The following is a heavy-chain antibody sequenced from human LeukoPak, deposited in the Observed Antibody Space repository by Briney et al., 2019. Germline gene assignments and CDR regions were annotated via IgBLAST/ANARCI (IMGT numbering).Heavy chain of an antibody. Sequence: GGSLRLSCAASGFIFSNYDMNWVRQAPGKGLEWVSYISSSGRTIYYADSVKGRFTISRDNAKNSLYLQMNSLRAEDTAVYYCASSLVSYYYYYMDVWGKGTTVTISS. CDR1: GFIFSNYD. D-gene: IGHD2-8*01. J-gene: IGHJ6*03. CDR2: ISSSGRTI. CDR3: ASSLVSYYYYYMDV. V-gene: IGHV3-48*03.